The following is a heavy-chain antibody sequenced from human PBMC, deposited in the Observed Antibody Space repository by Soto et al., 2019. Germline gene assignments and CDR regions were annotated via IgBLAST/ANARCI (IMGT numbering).Heavy chain of an antibody. D-gene: IGHD3-3*01. CDR1: GYTFTSYD. J-gene: IGHJ4*02. V-gene: IGHV1-8*01. CDR2: MNPNSGNT. Sequence: GASVKVSCKASGYTFTSYDINWVRQATGQGLEWMGWMNPNSGNTGYAQKFQGRVTMTRNTSISTAYMELSSLRSEDTAVYYCARLARITIFGVVIGSRFFDYWGQGTLVTVSS. CDR3: ARLARITIFGVVIGSRFFDY.